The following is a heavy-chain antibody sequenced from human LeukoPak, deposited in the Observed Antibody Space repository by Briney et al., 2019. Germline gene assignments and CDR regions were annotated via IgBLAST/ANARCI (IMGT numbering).Heavy chain of an antibody. CDR2: IYYSGST. Sequence: SETLSLTCTVSGGSISSSSYYWGWIRQPPGKGLEWIGSIYYSGSTYYNPSLKSRVTISVDTSKNQFSLKLSSVTAADTAVYYCARQFWSGHYSYYFDYWGQGTLVTVSS. CDR3: ARQFWSGHYSYYFDY. V-gene: IGHV4-39*01. D-gene: IGHD3-3*01. CDR1: GGSISSSSYY. J-gene: IGHJ4*02.